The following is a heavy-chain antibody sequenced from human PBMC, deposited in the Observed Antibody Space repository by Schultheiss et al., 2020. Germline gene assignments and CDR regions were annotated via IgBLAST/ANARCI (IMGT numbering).Heavy chain of an antibody. Sequence: GESLKISCAASGFTFSGSAMHWVRQASGKGLEWVGRIRSKANSYATAYAASVKGRFTISRDDSKNTAYLQMNSLKTEDTAVYYCTRPTVTKPGVFDYWGKGTLVTGSS. CDR3: TRPTVTKPGVFDY. CDR2: IRSKANSYAT. V-gene: IGHV3-73*01. D-gene: IGHD4-17*01. J-gene: IGHJ4*02. CDR1: GFTFSGSA.